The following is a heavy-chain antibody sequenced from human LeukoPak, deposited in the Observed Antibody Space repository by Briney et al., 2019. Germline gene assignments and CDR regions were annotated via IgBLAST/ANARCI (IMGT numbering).Heavy chain of an antibody. CDR2: ISAYNGNT. D-gene: IGHD3-10*01. CDR1: GYTFTSYG. V-gene: IGHV1-18*01. CDR3: ARVLRSGSYLNWFDP. J-gene: IGHJ5*02. Sequence: ASVKVSCKASGYTFTSYGISWVRQAPGQGLEWMGWISAYNGNTNYAQKLQGRVTMTTDTSTSTAYMELRSLRSDGTAVYYCARVLRSGSYLNWFDPWGQGTLVTVSS.